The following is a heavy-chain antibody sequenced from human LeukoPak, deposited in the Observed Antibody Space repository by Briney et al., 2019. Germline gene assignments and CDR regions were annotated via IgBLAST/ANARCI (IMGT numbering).Heavy chain of an antibody. J-gene: IGHJ4*02. Sequence: GGSLRLSCAASGLTFSRYTMHWVRQAPGKGLEWVAVMSYDGSNKHYADSVKGRFTISRDNSKNTLSLQMNSLRAEDTAVYYCAREGWDGSGSLDYWGQGTLVTVSS. CDR1: GLTFSRYT. CDR3: AREGWDGSGSLDY. V-gene: IGHV3-30-3*01. CDR2: MSYDGSNK. D-gene: IGHD3-10*01.